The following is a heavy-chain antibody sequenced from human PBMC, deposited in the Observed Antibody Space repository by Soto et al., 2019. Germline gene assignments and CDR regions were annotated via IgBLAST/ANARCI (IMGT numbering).Heavy chain of an antibody. J-gene: IGHJ4*02. CDR3: ARRGPGTYFDY. V-gene: IGHV3-23*01. CDR2: ISGSGDST. Sequence: PGGSLRLSCAASGFTFSSYAMNWVRQAPGKGLEWVSVISGSGDSTYYADSVKGRFTISRDNSKNTLYLQMNSLRTEDTAVYYCARRGPGTYFDYWGQGTLVTAS. D-gene: IGHD6-13*01. CDR1: GFTFSSYA.